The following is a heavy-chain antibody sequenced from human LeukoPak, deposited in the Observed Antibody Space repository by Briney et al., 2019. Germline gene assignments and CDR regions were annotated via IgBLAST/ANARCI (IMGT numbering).Heavy chain of an antibody. CDR1: GGSISTSSYY. V-gene: IGHV4-39*07. CDR3: ASLDAYNKFFED. CDR2: IYYSGND. D-gene: IGHD5-24*01. Sequence: SETLSLTCSVSGGSISTSSYYWGWIRQPPGKGLEWIGAIYYSGNDFYNPSLESRVTISVNTSKNQFSLKMISVTAADTSVYYCASLDAYNKFFEDWGQGTLVTVSS. J-gene: IGHJ4*01.